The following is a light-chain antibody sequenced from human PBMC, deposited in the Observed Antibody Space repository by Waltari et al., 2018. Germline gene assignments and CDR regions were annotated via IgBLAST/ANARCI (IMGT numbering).Light chain of an antibody. CDR3: QQVNSYPIT. J-gene: IGKJ4*01. CDR1: QDISNF. V-gene: IGKV1-9*01. Sequence: DIQLTQSPSFLSASVGDRVTITCRASQDISNFLAWYQQKPGKAPKLLIYAAATWQSGVPSRFSGSGSRTEVTLTISSLQPEDFATYYCQQVNSYPITFGGGTKVEI. CDR2: AAA.